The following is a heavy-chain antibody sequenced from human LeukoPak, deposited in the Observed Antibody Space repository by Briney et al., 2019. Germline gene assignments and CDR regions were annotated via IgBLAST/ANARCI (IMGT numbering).Heavy chain of an antibody. CDR1: GYSISSGYY. J-gene: IGHJ4*02. V-gene: IGHV4-38-2*02. Sequence: SETLSLTCTVSGYSISSGYYWGWIRQPPGKGLERIGSIYHSGSTYYNPSLKSRVTISVDTSKNQFSLKLSSVTAADTAVYYCAREGSYYYDSSGSFDYWGQGTLVTVSS. CDR3: AREGSYYYDSSGSFDY. CDR2: IYHSGST. D-gene: IGHD3-22*01.